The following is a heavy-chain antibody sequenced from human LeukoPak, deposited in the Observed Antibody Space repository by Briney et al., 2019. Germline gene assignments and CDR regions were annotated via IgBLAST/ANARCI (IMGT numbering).Heavy chain of an antibody. V-gene: IGHV4-59*01. CDR1: GGTISSYY. J-gene: IGHJ4*02. CDR2: VYYSGST. D-gene: IGHD6-13*01. Sequence: SETLSLTCTVSGGTISSYYWSWIRQAPGKGLEWIGFVYYSGSTNYNPSLKSRVTISVDTSKNQFSLKLSSVTAADTAVYYCARAKAAVGIDYFDYWGQGTLVTVSS. CDR3: ARAKAAVGIDYFDY.